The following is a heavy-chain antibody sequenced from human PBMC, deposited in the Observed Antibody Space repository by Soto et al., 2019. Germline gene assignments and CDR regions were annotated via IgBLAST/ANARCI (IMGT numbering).Heavy chain of an antibody. CDR3: ARDLGIVARDFEY. CDR1: GFTFSSYW. D-gene: IGHD3-16*01. V-gene: IGHV3-7*01. Sequence: PVGSLRLSCAASGFTFSSYWMSWVRHSPGKGLEWVANIKQDGSEKYYVDSVKGRFTISRDNAKNSLYLQMNSLRAEDTAVYYCARDLGIVARDFEYWGQGTLVSVSS. J-gene: IGHJ4*02. CDR2: IKQDGSEK.